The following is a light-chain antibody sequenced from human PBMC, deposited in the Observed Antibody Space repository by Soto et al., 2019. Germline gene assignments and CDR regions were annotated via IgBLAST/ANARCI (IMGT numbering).Light chain of an antibody. CDR1: QSISSW. CDR2: DAS. Sequence: DIQMTQSPSTLSASVGDRVTITCRASQSISSWLAWYQQKPGKAPKLLIYDASSLESGVPSRFSGSGSGTEFTLTISSLQPDDFATYYCQQYNSLSXTFGQGTKVDIK. CDR3: QQYNSLSXT. V-gene: IGKV1-5*01. J-gene: IGKJ1*01.